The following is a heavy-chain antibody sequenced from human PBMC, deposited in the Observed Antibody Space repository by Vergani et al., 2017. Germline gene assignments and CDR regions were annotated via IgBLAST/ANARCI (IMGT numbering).Heavy chain of an antibody. D-gene: IGHD1-26*01. CDR1: GFTFSSYG. Sequence: VQLVESGGGVVQPGRSLRLSCAASGFTFSSYGMPWVRQAPGKGLEWVGFIRSKAYGGTTEYAASVKGRFTISRDNSKNTLYLQMNSLRAEDTAVYYCARGGGYPPWAGERNWFDPWGQGTLVTVSS. CDR2: IRSKAYGGTT. J-gene: IGHJ5*02. CDR3: ARGGGYPPWAGERNWFDP. V-gene: IGHV3-71*02.